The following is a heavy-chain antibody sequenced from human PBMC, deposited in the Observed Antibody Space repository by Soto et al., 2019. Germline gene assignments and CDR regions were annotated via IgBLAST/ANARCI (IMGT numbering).Heavy chain of an antibody. CDR1: GFTFSSYW. CDR2: INSDGSST. J-gene: IGHJ5*02. Sequence: PGGSLRLSCAASGFTFSSYWMHWVRQAPGKGLVWVSRINSDGSSTSYADSVKGRFTISRDNAKNTLYLQMNSLRAEDTAVYYCAQAVRVNWFDPWGQGTLVTVCS. CDR3: AQAVRVNWFDP. V-gene: IGHV3-74*01. D-gene: IGHD6-19*01.